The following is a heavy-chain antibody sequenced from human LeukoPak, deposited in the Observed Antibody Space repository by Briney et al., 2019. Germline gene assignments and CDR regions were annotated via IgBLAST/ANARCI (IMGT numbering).Heavy chain of an antibody. Sequence: AGGSLRLSCAASGFTFSNYWMHWVRQAPGKGLVWVSRINSDERSITYADSVKGRFTISRDNAKNTLYLQMNSLRAEDTAVYYCARGIYGGNLADYWGQGTLVTASS. V-gene: IGHV3-74*01. CDR2: INSDERSI. J-gene: IGHJ4*02. CDR1: GFTFSNYW. CDR3: ARGIYGGNLADY. D-gene: IGHD4-23*01.